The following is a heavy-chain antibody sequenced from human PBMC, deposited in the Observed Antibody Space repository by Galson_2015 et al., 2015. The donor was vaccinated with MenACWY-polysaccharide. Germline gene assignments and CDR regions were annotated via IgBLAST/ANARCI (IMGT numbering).Heavy chain of an antibody. Sequence: SLRLSCAASGFSISTYWMHWVRHVPGKGLMWVSRINSDGSSATYADSVRGRLTFSRDNAKNTVYLQLNSLRVEDTAVYYCARGFCSGGTCLRWDDAFDFRGQGTMVIVPS. CDR2: INSDGSSA. J-gene: IGHJ3*01. D-gene: IGHD2-15*01. CDR1: GFSISTYW. CDR3: ARGFCSGGTCLRWDDAFDF. V-gene: IGHV3-74*03.